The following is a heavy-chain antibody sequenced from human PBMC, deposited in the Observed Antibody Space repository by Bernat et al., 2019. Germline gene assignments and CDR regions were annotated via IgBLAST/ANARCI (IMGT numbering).Heavy chain of an antibody. D-gene: IGHD2-2*01. CDR1: GYTFTSYG. Sequence: QVQLVQSGAEVKKPGASVKVSCKASGYTFTSYGISWVRQAPGQGLEWMGWISAYNGNTNYAQKLQGRVTMTTDTSTSTAYMELRSLRSDDTAVYYCARDDSLCCSSTSCSHRYYYYYMDVWGKGTTVTVSS. CDR2: ISAYNGNT. CDR3: ARDDSLCCSSTSCSHRYYYYYMDV. J-gene: IGHJ6*03. V-gene: IGHV1-18*01.